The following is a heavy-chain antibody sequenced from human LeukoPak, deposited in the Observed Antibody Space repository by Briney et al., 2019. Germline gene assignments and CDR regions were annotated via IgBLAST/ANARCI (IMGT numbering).Heavy chain of an antibody. CDR2: LYDSGSS. CDR3: ARGVGYDDTLGSYYGFFDY. J-gene: IGHJ4*02. Sequence: PSETLSLTCSVSGYSITRAYSWGWVRQPPGKGLEWIGSLYDSGSSYYNPSLKSRVTLSVDTSKNELSLQLSSVTAADTAVYFCARGVGYDDTLGSYYGFFDYWGQGTLVAVSS. D-gene: IGHD3-22*01. V-gene: IGHV4-38-2*02. CDR1: GYSITRAYS.